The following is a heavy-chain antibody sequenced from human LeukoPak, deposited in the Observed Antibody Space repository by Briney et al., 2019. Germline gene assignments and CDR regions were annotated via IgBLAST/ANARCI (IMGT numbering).Heavy chain of an antibody. CDR1: DDSISRDF. CDR2: IRYSGRT. Sequence: SETLSLTCTASDDSISRDFWTHIRQPPGKGLEWIGYIRYSGRTEYNPSLKSRVTISIQTSKNQFSLKLTSVTAADTAIYYCARLPDVSGWPFDYWGQGILVTVSS. CDR3: ARLPDVSGWPFDY. V-gene: IGHV4-59*01. J-gene: IGHJ4*02. D-gene: IGHD6-19*01.